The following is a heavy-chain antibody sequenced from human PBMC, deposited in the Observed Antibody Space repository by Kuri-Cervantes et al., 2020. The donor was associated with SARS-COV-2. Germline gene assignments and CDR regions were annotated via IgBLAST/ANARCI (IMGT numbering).Heavy chain of an antibody. V-gene: IGHV3-30-3*01. D-gene: IGHD6-6*01. Sequence: GGSLRLSCAASGFTVSSNYMSWVRQAPGKGLEWVAVISYDGSNKYYADSVKGRFTISRDNSKNTLYLQMNSLRAEDTAVYYCAREQLVPYNWFDPWGQGTLVTVSS. CDR2: ISYDGSNK. CDR1: GFTVSSNY. J-gene: IGHJ5*02. CDR3: AREQLVPYNWFDP.